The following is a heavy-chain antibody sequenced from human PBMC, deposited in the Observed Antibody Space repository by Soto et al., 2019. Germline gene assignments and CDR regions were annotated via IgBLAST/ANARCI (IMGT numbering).Heavy chain of an antibody. D-gene: IGHD3-3*01. Sequence: ASVKVSCKASGYSFTSYYMHWVRQAPGQGLEWMGIINPSGGSTSYAQKFQGRVTMTRDTSTSTVYMELSSLRSEDTAVYYCARAGLSYDFWSGRASYYMDVWGKGTTVTVSS. CDR3: ARAGLSYDFWSGRASYYMDV. V-gene: IGHV1-46*03. CDR2: INPSGGST. J-gene: IGHJ6*03. CDR1: GYSFTSYY.